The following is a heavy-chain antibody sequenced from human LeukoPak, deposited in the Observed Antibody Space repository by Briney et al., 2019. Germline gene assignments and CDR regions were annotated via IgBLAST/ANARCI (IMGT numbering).Heavy chain of an antibody. Sequence: GGSLRLSCAASGFTFDDYAMHWVRQAPGKGLEWVSVIYTGGYTYYADSVKGRFTISRDNSKNTLYLQVNSLRAEDTAVYYCAKTGNPATGDYWGQGTLVTVSS. CDR3: AKTGNPATGDY. CDR1: GFTFDDYA. J-gene: IGHJ4*02. D-gene: IGHD1-1*01. CDR2: IYTGGYT. V-gene: IGHV3-53*01.